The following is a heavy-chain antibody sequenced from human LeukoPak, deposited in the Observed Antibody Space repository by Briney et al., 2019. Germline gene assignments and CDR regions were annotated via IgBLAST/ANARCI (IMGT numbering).Heavy chain of an antibody. D-gene: IGHD3-3*02. J-gene: IGHJ4*02. V-gene: IGHV3-7*01. CDR2: IKQDGSEK. CDR1: GFTFSTYW. CDR3: ASRAHFWSGPGG. Sequence: VGSLRLSCAASGFTFSTYWMSWVRQAPGKGLEWVANIKQDGSEKYYVDSVKGRFTISRDNAKNSLYLQKNSLRAEDTAVYYCASRAHFWSGPGGWGQGTLVTVSS.